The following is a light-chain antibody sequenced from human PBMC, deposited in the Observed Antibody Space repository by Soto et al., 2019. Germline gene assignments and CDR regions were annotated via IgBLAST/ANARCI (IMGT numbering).Light chain of an antibody. J-gene: IGKJ3*01. CDR2: DAS. CDR1: QSVSSY. V-gene: IGKV3-11*01. Sequence: EIVLTQSPATLSLSPGERATLSCRASQSVSSYLAWYQQKPGQAPRLLIYDASNRATGIPARFSGSGSETDFTLTISRLEAEDFAVYYCQQRSNWPRFTFGPGTKVDIK. CDR3: QQRSNWPRFT.